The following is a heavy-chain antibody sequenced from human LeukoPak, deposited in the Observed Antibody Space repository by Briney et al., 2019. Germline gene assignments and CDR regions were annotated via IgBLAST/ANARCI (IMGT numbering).Heavy chain of an antibody. CDR2: ISSSSTYI. V-gene: IGHV3-21*01. D-gene: IGHD1-1*01. CDR1: GFTFSSYG. CDR3: ARVPGVQLERRYYFDY. J-gene: IGHJ4*02. Sequence: GGSLRLSCEASGFTFSSYGTNWVRQAPGKGLEWVSSISSSSTYIYYADSVKGRFTISRDNPKNSLCLQMNSLRAEDTAIYYCARVPGVQLERRYYFDYWGQGTLVTVSS.